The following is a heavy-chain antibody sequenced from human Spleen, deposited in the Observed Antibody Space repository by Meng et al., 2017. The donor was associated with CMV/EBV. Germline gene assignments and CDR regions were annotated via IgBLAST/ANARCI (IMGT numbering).Heavy chain of an antibody. V-gene: IGHV3-30*04. CDR3: ARGGCSTTCFSY. Sequence: GESLKISCAASGFTFSSYAMHWVRQAPGKGLEWVAVISYDGSNKYYADSVKGRFTISRDNSKNTLYLQMNSLRAEDTAVYYCARGGCSTTCFSYWGQGTLVTVSS. D-gene: IGHD2-2*01. CDR1: GFTFSSYA. CDR2: ISYDGSNK. J-gene: IGHJ4*02.